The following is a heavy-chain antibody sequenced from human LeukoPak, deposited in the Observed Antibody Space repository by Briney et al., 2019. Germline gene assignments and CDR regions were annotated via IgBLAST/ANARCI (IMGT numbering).Heavy chain of an antibody. CDR3: ARAVRDYVWGSYRPPNFDY. Sequence: SETLSLTCTVSGGSISSYYWSWIRQPPGKGLEWIGYIYYSGSTNYNPSLKSRVTISVGTSKNQFSLKLSSVTAADTAVYYCARAVRDYVWGSYRPPNFDYWGQGTLVTVSS. J-gene: IGHJ4*02. CDR2: IYYSGST. D-gene: IGHD3-16*02. V-gene: IGHV4-59*01. CDR1: GGSISSYY.